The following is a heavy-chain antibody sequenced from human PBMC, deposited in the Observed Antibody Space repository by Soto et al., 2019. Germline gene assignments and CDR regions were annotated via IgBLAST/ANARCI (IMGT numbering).Heavy chain of an antibody. CDR3: AREGDCTNGVCYDY. CDR2: IYYSVTT. J-gene: IGHJ4*02. D-gene: IGHD2-8*01. CDR1: GGSINSGGYS. V-gene: IGHV4-30-4*01. Sequence: SETLSLTCTVAGGSINSGGYSWNWFLQPPGKGLECIGHIYYSVTTYYSPSLKSRVTISVDTSKNQFSLNLRSVTVADTAVYYCAREGDCTNGVCYDYWGQGILVTVS.